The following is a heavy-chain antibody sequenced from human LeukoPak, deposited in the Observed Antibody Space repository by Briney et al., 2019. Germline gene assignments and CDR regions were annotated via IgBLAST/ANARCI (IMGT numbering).Heavy chain of an antibody. CDR1: GFTFDDYA. CDR3: AKDMALNWNDVGWFDP. J-gene: IGHJ5*02. V-gene: IGHV3-9*01. CDR2: ISWNSGSI. D-gene: IGHD1-20*01. Sequence: GGSLRLSCAASGFTFDDYAMHWVRQAPGKGLEWVSGISWNSGSIGYADSVKGRFTISRDNAKNSLYLQMNSLRAEDTALYYCAKDMALNWNDVGWFDPWGQGTLVTVSS.